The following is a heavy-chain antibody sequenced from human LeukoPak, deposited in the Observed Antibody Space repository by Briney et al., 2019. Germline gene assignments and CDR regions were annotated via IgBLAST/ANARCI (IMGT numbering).Heavy chain of an antibody. Sequence: QSSETLSLTCAVYGVSFSGYYWSWVRQPPGKGLEWIGEINHSGSTNYNPSLKSRVTISVDTSKNQFSLKLSSVTAADTAVYYCARAGGWYCFDYWGQGTLVTVSS. J-gene: IGHJ4*02. CDR3: ARAGGWYCFDY. CDR2: INHSGST. V-gene: IGHV4-34*01. CDR1: GVSFSGYY. D-gene: IGHD6-19*01.